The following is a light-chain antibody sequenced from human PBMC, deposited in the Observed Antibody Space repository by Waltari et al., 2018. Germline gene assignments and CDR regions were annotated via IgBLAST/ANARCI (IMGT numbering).Light chain of an antibody. J-gene: IGKJ2*01. Sequence: EIVLTQSPGTLSLSPGERATLSCRASQSVSSSYLAWYQQKPGQAPRLLIFGASSRGTGVSDRFSGSGSGTDFTLTISRLEPEDFAVYYCQQYGSSPATFGQGTKLEIK. V-gene: IGKV3-20*01. CDR3: QQYGSSPAT. CDR1: QSVSSSY. CDR2: GAS.